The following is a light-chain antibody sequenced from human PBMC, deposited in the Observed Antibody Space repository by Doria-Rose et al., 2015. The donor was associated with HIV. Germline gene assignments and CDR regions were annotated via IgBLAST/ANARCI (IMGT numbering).Light chain of an antibody. CDR2: DGS. J-gene: IGKJ1*01. V-gene: IGKV3-20*01. CDR1: QSCSSTY. CDR3: HQYGTSLT. Sequence: TQSPGSLSVSPGERATLSCTASQSCSSTYLAWYQQKPGQAPSLIIYDGSTRATGIPDRFSASWSGTDFTLTINRLEPEDFALYYCHQYGTSLTFGQGTKVEI.